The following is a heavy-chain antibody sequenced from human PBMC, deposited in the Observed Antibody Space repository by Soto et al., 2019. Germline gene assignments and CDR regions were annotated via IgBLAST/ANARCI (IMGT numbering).Heavy chain of an antibody. J-gene: IGHJ6*02. V-gene: IGHV3-23*01. CDR2: ISGNGENT. D-gene: IGHD6-19*01. CDR3: ANDRLYSSLGFPKTLYGMEV. CDR1: GFIFRSHA. Sequence: EVQLLESGGGLVQPGGSLRLSCAASGFIFRSHAISWVRQAPGKALEWISTISGNGENTYYADSVKGQLTISRDKSKNTVYLQMNNLRVEDTAGYYCANDRLYSSLGFPKTLYGMEVWGQGATVNFS.